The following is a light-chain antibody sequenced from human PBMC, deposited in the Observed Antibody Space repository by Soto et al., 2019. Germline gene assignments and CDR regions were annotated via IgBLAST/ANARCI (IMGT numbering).Light chain of an antibody. CDR2: DAS. J-gene: IGKJ5*01. V-gene: IGKV3-11*01. CDR3: QQRSKWPLT. CDR1: QSVTHK. Sequence: EMVLTQSPVTLSLSPGERATLSCRASQSVTHKLAWYQQKPGQTPRLLIYDASTRAAGVPARFSGSGSGTDFTLTISSLEPEDFAVYYCQQRSKWPLTFGQGTRLEIK.